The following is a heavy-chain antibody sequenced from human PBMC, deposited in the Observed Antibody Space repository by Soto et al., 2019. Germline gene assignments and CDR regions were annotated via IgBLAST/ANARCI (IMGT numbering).Heavy chain of an antibody. V-gene: IGHV5-51*01. Sequence: GESLKISCEASGYSFTAYWIGWVRQMPGRGLEWMAIIYPGDSDTRYSPSFQGRVTISADKTINTAYLQWTSLTASDAAMYYCARHAPSHLPPAVMSNCYFDLWGRGTLVTVSS. D-gene: IGHD2-21*01. CDR2: IYPGDSDT. CDR1: GYSFTAYW. CDR3: ARHAPSHLPPAVMSNCYFDL. J-gene: IGHJ2*01.